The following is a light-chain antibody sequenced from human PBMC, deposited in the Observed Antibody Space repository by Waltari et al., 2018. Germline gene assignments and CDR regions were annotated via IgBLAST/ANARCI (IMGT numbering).Light chain of an antibody. V-gene: IGLV3-21*02. CDR1: NIGSRS. Sequence: YVLTQPPSVSVAPGQTARIPCGGNNIGSRSVPWYQQKPGQAPVLVVYDDTDRPSGIPERFSGSNSGNSATLTISRVEAGDEADYYCQVWDSSSDDGVFGGGTQLTVL. CDR2: DDT. CDR3: QVWDSSSDDGV. J-gene: IGLJ7*01.